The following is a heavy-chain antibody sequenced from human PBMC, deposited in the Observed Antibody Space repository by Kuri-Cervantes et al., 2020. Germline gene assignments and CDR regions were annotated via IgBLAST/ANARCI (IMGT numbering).Heavy chain of an antibody. D-gene: IGHD2-21*02. CDR3: AKDTTSSRSLAYCGGDCWGGCDY. V-gene: IGHV3-30*02. J-gene: IGHJ4*02. CDR1: GFTFSSYG. CDR2: IWYDGSNK. Sequence: GESLKISCAASGFTFSSYGMHWVRQAPGKGLEWVAVIWYDGSNKYYADSVKGRFTISRDNSKNTLYLQMNSLRAEDTAVYYCAKDTTSSRSLAYCGGDCWGGCDYWGQGTLVTVSS.